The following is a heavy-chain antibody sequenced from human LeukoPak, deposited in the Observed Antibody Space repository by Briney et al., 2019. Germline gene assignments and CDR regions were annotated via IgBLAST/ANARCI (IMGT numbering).Heavy chain of an antibody. CDR3: AKEGGGKFVVVTAFDY. V-gene: IGHV3-43*02. Sequence: PGGSLRLSCALSGFTFYVYATQWVRQAPAKGLEWVSLISGDVVSTYDADCTKGRFTHSRYKSKSSLYLQMSSLRPEHTALYYCAKEGGGKFVVVTAFDYWGQGTLVTVSS. D-gene: IGHD2-21*02. CDR2: ISGDVVST. J-gene: IGHJ4*02. CDR1: GFTFYVYA.